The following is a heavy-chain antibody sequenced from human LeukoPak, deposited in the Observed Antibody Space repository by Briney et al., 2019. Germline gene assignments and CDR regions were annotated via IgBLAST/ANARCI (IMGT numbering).Heavy chain of an antibody. CDR3: AKGPDYGDYHYFDY. V-gene: IGHV3-23*01. Sequence: QPGGSLRLSCAASGFTFSSYAMSWVRQAPGKGLEWVSAISGSGGSTYYADSVKGRFTISRDNSRNTLYLQMNSLRAEDTAVYYCAKGPDYGDYHYFDYWGQGTLVTVSS. CDR1: GFTFSSYA. CDR2: ISGSGGST. J-gene: IGHJ4*02. D-gene: IGHD4-17*01.